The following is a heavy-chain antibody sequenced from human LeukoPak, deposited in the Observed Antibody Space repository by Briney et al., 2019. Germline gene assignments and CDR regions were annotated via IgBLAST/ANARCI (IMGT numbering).Heavy chain of an antibody. CDR1: GGTFSSCA. Sequence: ASVKVSCKASGGTFSSCAISWVRQAPGQGLEWMGGIFPIFGTANYAQKFQGRVTITTDESTSTAYMELSSLRSEDTAVYYCARSGREWLSLFDIWGQGTMVTVSS. V-gene: IGHV1-69*05. D-gene: IGHD3-3*01. CDR3: ARSGREWLSLFDI. CDR2: IFPIFGTA. J-gene: IGHJ3*02.